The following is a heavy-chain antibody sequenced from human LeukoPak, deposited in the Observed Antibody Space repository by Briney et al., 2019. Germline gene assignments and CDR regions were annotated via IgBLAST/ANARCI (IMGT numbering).Heavy chain of an antibody. D-gene: IGHD3-10*01. CDR2: IYYSGST. CDR1: GRSISSHY. J-gene: IGHJ6*03. Sequence: PSETLSLTCTVSGRSISSHYWSWIRQPTGKGLEWIGYIYYSGSTNYNPSLKSRVTITVDTSKNQYSLKLSSVTAADTAVYYCGGIYPGDYYVDVWGKGTTVTVSS. CDR3: GGIYPGDYYVDV. V-gene: IGHV4-59*11.